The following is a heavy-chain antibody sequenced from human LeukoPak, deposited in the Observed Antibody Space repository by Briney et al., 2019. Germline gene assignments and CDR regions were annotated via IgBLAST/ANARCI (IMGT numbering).Heavy chain of an antibody. J-gene: IGHJ4*02. CDR2: IYYSGGT. CDR3: ARDCCSGGSCYDY. Sequence: PSETLSLTCTVSGGSISSYYWSWIRQPPGKGLEWIGYIYYSGGTNYNPSLKSRVTISVDTSKNRFSLKLSSVTAADTAVYYCARDCCSGGSCYDYWGQGTLVTVSS. CDR1: GGSISSYY. D-gene: IGHD2-15*01. V-gene: IGHV4-59*01.